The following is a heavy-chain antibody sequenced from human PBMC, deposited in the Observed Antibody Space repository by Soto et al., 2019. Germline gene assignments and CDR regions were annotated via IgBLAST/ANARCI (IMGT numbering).Heavy chain of an antibody. CDR2: IKSKTDGGTT. J-gene: IGHJ3*02. V-gene: IGHV3-15*07. Sequence: SVSNAWMNWVRKTPGKGLEWVGRIKSKTDGGTTDYAAPVKGRFTISRDDSKNTLYLQMNSLKTEDTAVYYCTTDQAWRTYYYGSGSQAFDIWGQGTMVTVSS. CDR1: SVSNAW. CDR3: TTDQAWRTYYYGSGSQAFDI. D-gene: IGHD3-10*01.